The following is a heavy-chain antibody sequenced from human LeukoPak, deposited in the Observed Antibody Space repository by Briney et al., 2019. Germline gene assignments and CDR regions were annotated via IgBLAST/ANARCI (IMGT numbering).Heavy chain of an antibody. Sequence: GGSLRLSCAASRFTFTTYAMDWVRQARGKGLEWVSAISTGGDRTYYADSVKGRFTASRDNSKNTLYLQMSSLKTEDTGVYYCTRVGHYYDSRGYYVVDFDYWGQGTLVTVSS. J-gene: IGHJ4*02. V-gene: IGHV3-23*01. CDR3: TRVGHYYDSRGYYVVDFDY. D-gene: IGHD3-22*01. CDR1: RFTFTTYA. CDR2: ISTGGDRT.